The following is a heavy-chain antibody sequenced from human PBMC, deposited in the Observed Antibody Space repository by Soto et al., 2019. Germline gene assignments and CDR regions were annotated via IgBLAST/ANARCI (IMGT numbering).Heavy chain of an antibody. Sequence: VGSLRLSCAASGFTFSDYYMSWIRQAPGKGLEWVSYISSSGSTIYYADSVKGRFTISRDNAKNSLYLQMNSLSAEDTAVYYCATMSSIAARQGLAHAFDIWGQGTMVTV. V-gene: IGHV3-11*01. D-gene: IGHD6-6*01. CDR3: ATMSSIAARQGLAHAFDI. J-gene: IGHJ3*02. CDR2: ISSSGSTI. CDR1: GFTFSDYY.